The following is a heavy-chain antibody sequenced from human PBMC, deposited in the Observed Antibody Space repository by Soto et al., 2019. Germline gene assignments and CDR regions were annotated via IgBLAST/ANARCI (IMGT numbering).Heavy chain of an antibody. Sequence: QVQLLQSGAEVKKPGASVKVSCKASGYTFTNYGITWVRQAPGQGLEWMGWISAYNGVTHYTQRLQGRVTMTTDTSKGSDYLELRGLRSDDTAVYYCARVRKLVGYFYYYMDVWGKGTTVTVSS. V-gene: IGHV1-18*01. CDR2: ISAYNGVT. CDR1: GYTFTNYG. CDR3: ARVRKLVGYFYYYMDV. D-gene: IGHD6-6*01. J-gene: IGHJ6*03.